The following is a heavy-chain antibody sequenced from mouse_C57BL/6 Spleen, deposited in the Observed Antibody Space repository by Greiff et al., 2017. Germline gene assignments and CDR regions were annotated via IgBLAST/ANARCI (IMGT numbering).Heavy chain of an antibody. CDR2: IRNKANGYTT. D-gene: IGHD2-4*01. Sequence: EVMLVESGGGLVQPGGSLSLSCAASGFTFTDYYMSWVRQPPGKALEWLGFIRNKANGYTTEYSASVKGRFTISRDNSQSILYLQMNALRAEDSATYYCAGLDDYLYFDYWGQGTTLTVSS. V-gene: IGHV7-3*01. CDR3: AGLDDYLYFDY. CDR1: GFTFTDYY. J-gene: IGHJ2*01.